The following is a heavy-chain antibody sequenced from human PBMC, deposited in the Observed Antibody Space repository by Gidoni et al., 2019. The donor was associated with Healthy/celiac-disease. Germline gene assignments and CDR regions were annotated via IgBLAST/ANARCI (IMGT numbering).Heavy chain of an antibody. CDR1: GYPFTSYG. CDR3: AGSYCGGDCYGYFDY. Sequence: QVQLVQSGAEVKKPGASVKVSCKASGYPFTSYGISWVRQAPGQGLEWMGWISAYNGNTNYAQKLQGRVTMTTDTSTSTAYMELRSLRSDDTAVYYCAGSYCGGDCYGYFDYWGQGTLVTVSS. V-gene: IGHV1-18*01. CDR2: ISAYNGNT. J-gene: IGHJ4*02. D-gene: IGHD2-21*02.